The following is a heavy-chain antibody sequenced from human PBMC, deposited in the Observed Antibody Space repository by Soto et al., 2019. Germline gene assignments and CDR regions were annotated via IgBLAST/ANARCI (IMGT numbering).Heavy chain of an antibody. D-gene: IGHD5-12*01. CDR1: GFTFSSYA. J-gene: IGHJ4*02. V-gene: IGHV3-23*01. Sequence: EVQLLESGGGFVQHGVSLRLSCAASGFTFSSYAMTWVRQAPGKGMEWVSAISYSGVSTYYADSVTGRVTISRDSSENTLSLQMNSLRVDDTAVYYCARTRGYSDYDLDYWGQGTLVTVSS. CDR3: ARTRGYSDYDLDY. CDR2: ISYSGVST.